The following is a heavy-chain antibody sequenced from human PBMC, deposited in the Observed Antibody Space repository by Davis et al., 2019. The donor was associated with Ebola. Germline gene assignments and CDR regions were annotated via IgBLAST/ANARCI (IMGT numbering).Heavy chain of an antibody. D-gene: IGHD6-13*01. CDR2: ISSSSSTI. J-gene: IGHJ4*02. Sequence: GESLKISCAASGFTFSSYSMNWVRQAPGKGLEWVSYISSSSSTIYYADSVKGRFTISRDNAKNSLYLQMNSLRAEDTAVYYCARDMTGSSWYFYYFDYWGQGTLVTVSS. V-gene: IGHV3-48*01. CDR3: ARDMTGSSWYFYYFDY. CDR1: GFTFSSYS.